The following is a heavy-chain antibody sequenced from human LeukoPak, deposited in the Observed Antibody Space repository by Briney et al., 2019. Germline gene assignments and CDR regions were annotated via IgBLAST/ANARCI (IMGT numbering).Heavy chain of an antibody. J-gene: IGHJ6*02. CDR3: ARGYDYGDYYYYGMDV. V-gene: IGHV4-31*03. CDR1: GGSIGSGGYY. D-gene: IGHD4-17*01. Sequence: SETLSLTCTVSGGSIGSGGYYWSWIRQHPGKGLEWIGYIYYSGSTYYNPSLKSRVTISVDTSKNQFSLKLSSVAAADTAVYYCARGYDYGDYYYYGMDVWGQGTTVTVSS. CDR2: IYYSGST.